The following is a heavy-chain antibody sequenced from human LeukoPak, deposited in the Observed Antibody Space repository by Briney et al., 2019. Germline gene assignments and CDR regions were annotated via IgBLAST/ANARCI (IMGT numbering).Heavy chain of an antibody. J-gene: IGHJ4*02. CDR1: GYTFTSYY. CDR2: IIPIFGTA. Sequence: SVKVSCKASGYTFTSYYMHWVRQAPGQGLEWMGGIIPIFGTANYAQKFQGRVTITADESTSTAYMELSSLRSEDTAVYYCARGPYYDSSGSLGYWGQGTLVTVSS. CDR3: ARGPYYDSSGSLGY. D-gene: IGHD3-22*01. V-gene: IGHV1-69*13.